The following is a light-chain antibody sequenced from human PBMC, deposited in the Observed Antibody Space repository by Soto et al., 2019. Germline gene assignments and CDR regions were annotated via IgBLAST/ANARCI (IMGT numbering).Light chain of an antibody. CDR2: GAT. CDR3: QQYGSLSWT. V-gene: IGKV3-20*01. CDR1: QSVSSN. J-gene: IGKJ1*01. Sequence: EIVMTQSPATLSGSPVERATLSCRGSQSVSSNLDWYQQKPGQAPRLLIYGATGRATGIPERFSGSGSGTDFTLTISRLEPEDFEVYYCQQYGSLSWTFGQGTKVDIK.